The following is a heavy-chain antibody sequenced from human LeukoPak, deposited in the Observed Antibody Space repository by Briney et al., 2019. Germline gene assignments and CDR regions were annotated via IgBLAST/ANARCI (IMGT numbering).Heavy chain of an antibody. CDR1: GFTFSSYS. D-gene: IGHD3-22*01. Sequence: GGSLRLSCAASGFTFSSYSMNWVRQAPGKGLEWVSSISSSSSNIYYADSVKGRFTLSRDNSKNTVYLQVDSLRSEDTAVYFCATSRITMIGDYMDFWGRGTAVTVSS. CDR2: ISSSSSNI. CDR3: ATSRITMIGDYMDF. J-gene: IGHJ6*03. V-gene: IGHV3-21*01.